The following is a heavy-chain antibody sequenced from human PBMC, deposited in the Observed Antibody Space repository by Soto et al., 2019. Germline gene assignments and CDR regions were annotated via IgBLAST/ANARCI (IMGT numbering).Heavy chain of an antibody. CDR1: GYTFTSYG. J-gene: IGHJ4*02. CDR2: ISAYNGNT. CDR3: ARRYYDYIWGSKKYYFDY. Sequence: GASVKVSCKASGYTFTSYGISWVRQAPGQGLEWKGWISAYNGNTNYAQKLQGRVTMTTDTSTSTAYMELRSLRSDDTAVYYCARRYYDYIWGSKKYYFDYWGQGTLVTVSS. D-gene: IGHD3-16*01. V-gene: IGHV1-18*01.